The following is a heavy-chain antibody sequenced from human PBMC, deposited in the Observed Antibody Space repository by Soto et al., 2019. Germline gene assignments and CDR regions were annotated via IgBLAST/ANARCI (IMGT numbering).Heavy chain of an antibody. CDR1: GFSLSTSGVG. CDR3: AHSYYYDSSYY. D-gene: IGHD3-22*01. Sequence: QITLKESGPTLVKPTQTLTLTCTFSGFSLSTSGVGVGWIRQPPGKALEWLTLIYWHDDKRYSPSLKSRLTXTXANSKNQGVRTMTNMDRVDTATYYCAHSYYYDSSYYWGQGTLVTVSS. CDR2: IYWHDDK. V-gene: IGHV2-5*01. J-gene: IGHJ4*02.